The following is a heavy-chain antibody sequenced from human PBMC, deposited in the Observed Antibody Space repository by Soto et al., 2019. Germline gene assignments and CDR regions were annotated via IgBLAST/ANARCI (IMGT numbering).Heavy chain of an antibody. D-gene: IGHD1-26*01. J-gene: IGHJ6*02. CDR2: IWYDGSNK. V-gene: IGHV3-33*01. CDR1: GFTFSSYG. CDR3: ARDRSYRYYYYGMDV. Sequence: QPGGSLRLSCAASGFTFSSYGMHWVRQAPGKGLEWVAVIWYDGSNKYYADSVKGRFTISRDNSKNTLYLQMNSLRAEDTAVYYCARDRSYRYYYYGMDVWGQGTTVTVSS.